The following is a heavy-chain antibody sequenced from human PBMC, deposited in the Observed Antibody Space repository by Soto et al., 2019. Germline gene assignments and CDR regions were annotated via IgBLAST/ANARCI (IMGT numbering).Heavy chain of an antibody. CDR1: GGSFSGYY. V-gene: IGHV4-34*01. CDR2: INHSGST. D-gene: IGHD2-15*01. CDR3: ARGKIPSFFDY. Sequence: PSETLSLTCAVYGGSFSGYYWTWIRQPPGTGLEWIGEINHSGSTNYNPSLKSRVTISVDTSKNQFSLKLTSVTAADTAVYYCARGKIPSFFDYRGKGTLLTVSS. J-gene: IGHJ4*02.